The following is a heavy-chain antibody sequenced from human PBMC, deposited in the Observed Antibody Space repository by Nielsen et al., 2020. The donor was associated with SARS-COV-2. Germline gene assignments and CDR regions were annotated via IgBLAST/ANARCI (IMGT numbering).Heavy chain of an antibody. CDR3: ARNFYGSGSYPFDP. D-gene: IGHD3-10*01. J-gene: IGHJ5*02. V-gene: IGHV3-7*03. Sequence: GGSLRLSCAASGFTFSDYWMSWVRQAPGKGLEWVANIHQGGGATRYADSVKGRFTISRDNAKNSLYLQMNSLRAEDTAMYYCARNFYGSGSYPFDPWGQGTLVTVSS. CDR1: GFTFSDYW. CDR2: IHQGGGAT.